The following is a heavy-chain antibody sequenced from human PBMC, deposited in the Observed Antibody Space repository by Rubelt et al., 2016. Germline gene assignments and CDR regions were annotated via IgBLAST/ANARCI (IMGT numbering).Heavy chain of an antibody. J-gene: IGHJ4*02. V-gene: IGHV4-34*01. Sequence: QVQLQQWGAGLLKPSETLSLTCAVYGGSFSGYYWSWIRQPPGKGLEWIGEINHSGSTNYNPSLKSRVTISVDTSKNQFSLKLSSVTAADTAVYYCARGLYTDYDFWSGPDYWGQGTLVTVSS. D-gene: IGHD3-3*01. CDR1: GGSFSGYY. CDR2: INHSGST. CDR3: ARGLYTDYDFWSGPDY.